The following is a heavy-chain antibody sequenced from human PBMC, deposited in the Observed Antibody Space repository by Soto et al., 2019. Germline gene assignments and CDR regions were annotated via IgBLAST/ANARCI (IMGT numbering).Heavy chain of an antibody. CDR3: AHTIVVVPTAHDAFDV. D-gene: IGHD2-2*01. Sequence: QITLKESGPTLVKPTQTLTLTCTFSGFSLSSIGVGVGWTRQPPGKALEWLGILYWDDDKHYSPSLKSRISIAKDTSKDQVVLTLTNMDPVDTATYYCAHTIVVVPTAHDAFDVWGQGTMVTVSS. V-gene: IGHV2-5*02. CDR2: LYWDDDK. J-gene: IGHJ3*01. CDR1: GFSLSSIGVG.